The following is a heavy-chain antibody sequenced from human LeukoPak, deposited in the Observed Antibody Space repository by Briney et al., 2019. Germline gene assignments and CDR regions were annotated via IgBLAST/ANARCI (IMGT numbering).Heavy chain of an antibody. D-gene: IGHD2-2*01. CDR3: AREEYTHCRSTSCYLRRGGGFDP. J-gene: IGHJ5*02. V-gene: IGHV1-2*02. Sequence: ASVKVSCKASGYTFTGYYMHWVRQAPGQGLEWMGWINPNSGGTNYAQKFQGRVTMTRDTSISTAYMELSRLRSDDTAVYYCAREEYTHCRSTSCYLRRGGGFDPWGQGTLVTVSA. CDR1: GYTFTGYY. CDR2: INPNSGGT.